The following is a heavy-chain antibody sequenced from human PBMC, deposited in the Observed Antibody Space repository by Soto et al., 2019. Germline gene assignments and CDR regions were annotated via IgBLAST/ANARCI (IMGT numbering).Heavy chain of an antibody. CDR2: IIPIFGTA. D-gene: IGHD2-2*02. J-gene: IGHJ6*02. Sequence: QVQLVQSGAEVKKPGSSVKVSCKASGGTISSYAISWVRQAPGQGLEWMGGIIPIFGTANYAQKFQGRVTITADKSTSTAYMELSSLRSEDTAVYYCARGSGIVVVPAAIGVYGMDVWGQGTTVTVSS. V-gene: IGHV1-69*06. CDR1: GGTISSYA. CDR3: ARGSGIVVVPAAIGVYGMDV.